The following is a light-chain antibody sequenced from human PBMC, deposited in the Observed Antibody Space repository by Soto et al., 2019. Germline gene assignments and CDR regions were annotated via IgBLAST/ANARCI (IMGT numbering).Light chain of an antibody. Sequence: QSALTQPPSASGSPGHSVTISCTGTISDVGGYNYVSWYQQHPGKAPKLMIYEVNKRPSGVPDRFSGSKSGNTASLTVSGLQAEDEADYYCSSYADSNIVVFGVGTKVTVL. J-gene: IGLJ2*01. V-gene: IGLV2-8*01. CDR1: ISDVGGYNY. CDR2: EVN. CDR3: SSYADSNIVV.